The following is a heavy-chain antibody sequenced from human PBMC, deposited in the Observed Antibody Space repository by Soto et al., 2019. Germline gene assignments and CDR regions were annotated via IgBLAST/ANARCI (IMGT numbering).Heavy chain of an antibody. V-gene: IGHV4-31*03. J-gene: IGHJ6*02. CDR1: GGSISSGGYY. CDR2: IYYSGST. CDR3: ARDRVFWSGYSQEDTDYYYYGMDV. Sequence: SSETLSLTCTVSGGSISSGGYYWSWIRQHPGKGLEWIGYIYYSGSTYYNPSLKSRVTISVDTSKNQFSLKLSSVTAADTAVYYCARDRVFWSGYSQEDTDYYYYGMDVWGQGTTVTVSS. D-gene: IGHD3-3*01.